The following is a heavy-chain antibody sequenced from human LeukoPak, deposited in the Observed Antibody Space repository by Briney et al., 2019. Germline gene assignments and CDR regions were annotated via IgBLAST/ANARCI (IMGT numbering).Heavy chain of an antibody. V-gene: IGHV3-23*01. D-gene: IGHD4-23*01. J-gene: IGHJ4*02. CDR3: ASILYGGNIFDY. CDR1: GFTFSSYA. Sequence: GGSLRLSCAASGFTFSSYAMSWVRQAPGKGLEWVSAISGSGGSTYYADSVKGRFTISRDNAKNSLYLQMNSLRAEDTAVYYCASILYGGNIFDYWGQGTLVTVSS. CDR2: ISGSGGST.